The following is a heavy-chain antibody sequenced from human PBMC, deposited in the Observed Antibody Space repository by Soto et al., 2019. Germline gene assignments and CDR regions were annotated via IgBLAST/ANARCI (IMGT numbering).Heavy chain of an antibody. V-gene: IGHV5-10-1*01. Sequence: GASLKISCKGSGYSFTSYWISCVRQMPGKGLEWMVRIDPSDSYTNYSPSFQGNVTISADKSISTAYLQWSSLKASDTAMYYCARQVFGVVIGGMDVWGQGTTVTVSS. CDR2: IDPSDSYT. CDR1: GYSFTSYW. J-gene: IGHJ6*02. CDR3: ARQVFGVVIGGMDV. D-gene: IGHD3-3*01.